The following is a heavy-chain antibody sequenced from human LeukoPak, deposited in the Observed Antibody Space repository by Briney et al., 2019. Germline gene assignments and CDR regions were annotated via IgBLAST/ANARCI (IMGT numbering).Heavy chain of an antibody. J-gene: IGHJ3*02. V-gene: IGHV1-2*02. D-gene: IGHD2-21*02. CDR1: GYTFTGYY. Sequence: GASVKVSCKASGYTFTGYYMLWVRQAPGQGLEWMGWINPNSGGTNYAQKFQGRVTMTRDTSISTAYMELSSLRSDDTAVYYCASERAYCGGDCYPKKGDAFDIWGQGTMVTVSS. CDR3: ASERAYCGGDCYPKKGDAFDI. CDR2: INPNSGGT.